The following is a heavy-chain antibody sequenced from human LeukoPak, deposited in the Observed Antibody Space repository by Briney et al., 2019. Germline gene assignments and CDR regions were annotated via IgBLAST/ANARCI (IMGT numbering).Heavy chain of an antibody. Sequence: SETLSLTCTVSGGSINSYYWSWIRQPPGKGLEWIGEINHSGSTNYNPSLKSRVTISVDTSKNQFSLKLSSVTAADTAVYYCARMQQQLVHPNYFDYWGQGTLVTVSS. V-gene: IGHV4-34*01. D-gene: IGHD6-13*01. J-gene: IGHJ4*02. CDR1: GGSINSYY. CDR2: INHSGST. CDR3: ARMQQQLVHPNYFDY.